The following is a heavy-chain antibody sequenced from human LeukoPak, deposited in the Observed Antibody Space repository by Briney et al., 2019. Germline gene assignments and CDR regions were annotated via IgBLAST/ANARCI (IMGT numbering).Heavy chain of an antibody. Sequence: GGSLRLSCAASGFTVSSNYMSWVRQAPGKGLEWVSVIYSGGSTYYADSVKGRFTISRDNSKNTLYLQMNSLRAEDTAVYYCARSRPEGYSSGWYGGWGSIDYWGQGTLVTVSS. D-gene: IGHD6-19*01. J-gene: IGHJ4*02. CDR2: IYSGGST. CDR1: GFTVSSNY. CDR3: ARSRPEGYSSGWYGGWGSIDY. V-gene: IGHV3-66*01.